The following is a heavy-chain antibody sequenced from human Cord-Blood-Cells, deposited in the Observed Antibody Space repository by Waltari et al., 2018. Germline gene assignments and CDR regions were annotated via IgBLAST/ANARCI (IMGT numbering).Heavy chain of an antibody. V-gene: IGHV4-39*01. CDR3: ARQVLGISGIGVAFDI. Sequence: QLQLQESGPGLVKPSETLSLTCTVSGGSIRSSSYYWGWIRQPPGKGLEWIGSIYYSGSTYYNPSLKSRVTISVDTSKNQFSLKLSSVTAADTAVYYCARQVLGISGIGVAFDIWGQGTMVTVSS. J-gene: IGHJ3*02. CDR2: IYYSGST. CDR1: GGSIRSSSYY. D-gene: IGHD7-27*01.